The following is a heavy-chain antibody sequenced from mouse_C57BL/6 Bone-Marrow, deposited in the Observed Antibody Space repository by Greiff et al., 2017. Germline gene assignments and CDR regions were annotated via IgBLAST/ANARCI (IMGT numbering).Heavy chain of an antibody. Sequence: QVTLKVSGPGILQPSQTLSLTCSFSGFSLSTFGMGVGWIRQPSGKGLEWLAHIWWDDDKYYNPALKSRLTISKDTSKTQVFLTSANVDTADTATYYCSRNYDGSLYYAMDYWGQGTSVTVSS. CDR2: IWWDDDK. CDR3: SRNYDGSLYYAMDY. J-gene: IGHJ4*01. D-gene: IGHD1-1*01. V-gene: IGHV8-8*01. CDR1: GFSLSTFGMG.